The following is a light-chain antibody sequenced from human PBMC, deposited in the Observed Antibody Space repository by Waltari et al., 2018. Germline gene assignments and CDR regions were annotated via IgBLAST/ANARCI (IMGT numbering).Light chain of an antibody. Sequence: QSVLTQPPSVSGAPGQRVAISCTGTTSNIRAGFDVHWYRQDPGTAPKLLIYRNHNRPSGCPDRFSGSKSGTSASLAITALQAADESDYCCQSYDTGLSAYVFGTGTKVIVL. J-gene: IGLJ1*01. CDR2: RNH. V-gene: IGLV1-40*01. CDR1: TSNIRAGFD. CDR3: QSYDTGLSAYV.